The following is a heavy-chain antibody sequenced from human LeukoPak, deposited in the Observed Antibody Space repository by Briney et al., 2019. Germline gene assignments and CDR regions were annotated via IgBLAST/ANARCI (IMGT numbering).Heavy chain of an antibody. CDR2: IYHSGST. V-gene: IGHV4-39*01. D-gene: IGHD2-21*02. J-gene: IGHJ4*02. CDR1: GGSISSRNYY. Sequence: PSETLSLTCTVSGGSISSRNYYWGWIRQPPGKGLEWIGSIYHSGSTYYTSSLKSRVTISVDTSKNQFSLKLSSVTAADTAVYYCARKRYCGGDCYSHFDYWGQGTLVTVSS. CDR3: ARKRYCGGDCYSHFDY.